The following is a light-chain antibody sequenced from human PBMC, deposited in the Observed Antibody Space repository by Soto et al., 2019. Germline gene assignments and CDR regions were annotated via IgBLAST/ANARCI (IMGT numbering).Light chain of an antibody. CDR1: KLGDKY. Sequence: SYELTQPPSVSVSPGQTASITCSGDKLGDKYACWYQQKPGQSPVLVIYQDSKRPSGIPERFSGSNSGNTATLTISGPQAMDEADYYCQAWDSSTTLVVFGGGTKLTVL. J-gene: IGLJ2*01. CDR3: QAWDSSTTLVV. V-gene: IGLV3-1*01. CDR2: QDS.